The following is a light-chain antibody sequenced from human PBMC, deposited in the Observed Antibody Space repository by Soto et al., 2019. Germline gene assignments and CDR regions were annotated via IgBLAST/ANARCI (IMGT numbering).Light chain of an antibody. CDR2: GAS. J-gene: IGKJ4*01. CDR3: QQYGSSPLT. V-gene: IGKV3-20*01. Sequence: EIMLTQSPGTLSLSPGERATLSCRASQSFSSDYLAWYQQKPGQTPRLLIYGASTRATGIPDRFSGSGSGTDFTLSISRLEPEDFAVYYCQQYGSSPLTFGGGTKVEI. CDR1: QSFSSDY.